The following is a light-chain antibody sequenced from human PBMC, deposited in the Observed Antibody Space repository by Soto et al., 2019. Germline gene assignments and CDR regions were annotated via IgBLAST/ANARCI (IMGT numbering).Light chain of an antibody. J-gene: IGKJ2*01. CDR1: QSVLYSANNKNY. CDR2: WAS. Sequence: DIVMTQSPDSLAVSLGERATINCKSSQSVLYSANNKNYLAWYQQKPGRSPKLLIYWASTRESGVPDRFSGSGSGTDFTLTISSLQVEDVAVYYCQQYYSKYTFGQGTKLEIK. CDR3: QQYYSKYT. V-gene: IGKV4-1*01.